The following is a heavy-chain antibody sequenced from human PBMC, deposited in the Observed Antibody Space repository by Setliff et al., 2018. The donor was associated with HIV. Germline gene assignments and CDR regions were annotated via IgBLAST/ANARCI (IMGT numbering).Heavy chain of an antibody. CDR2: IDHSGST. J-gene: IGHJ4*02. CDR3: ARGHGVYSGSYLAVYFYY. D-gene: IGHD1-26*01. V-gene: IGHV4-34*01. Sequence: PSETLSLTCAVYGGSFSGYYWSWIRQPPGKGLEWIGEIDHSGSTNYKPSLKSRVTISVDMSKNQVSLKLSSVTAADTAVYYCARGHGVYSGSYLAVYFYYWGQGTLVTVSS. CDR1: GGSFSGYY.